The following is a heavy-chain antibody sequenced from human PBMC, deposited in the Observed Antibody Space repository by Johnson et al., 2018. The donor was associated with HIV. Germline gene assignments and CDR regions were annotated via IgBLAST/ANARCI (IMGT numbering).Heavy chain of an antibody. CDR2: ISGSGSST. Sequence: VQLVESGGGLVQPGGSLRLSCAASGFTFSSYAMAWVRQAPGKGLEWVSTISGSGSSTHYADSVKGRFTISRDNSRNTMYLQMNSLRAEDTAVYYCAKERGYDSSGYSRWYVPDAFDIWGQGTVVTVSS. V-gene: IGHV3-23*04. D-gene: IGHD3-22*01. CDR1: GFTFSSYA. J-gene: IGHJ3*02. CDR3: AKERGYDSSGYSRWYVPDAFDI.